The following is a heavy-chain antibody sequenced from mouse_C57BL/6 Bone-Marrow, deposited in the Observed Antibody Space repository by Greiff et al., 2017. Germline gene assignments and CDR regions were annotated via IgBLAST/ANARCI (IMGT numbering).Heavy chain of an antibody. Sequence: EVQLQQSGPELVKPGASVKMSCKASGYPFTDYNMHWVKQSHGKSLEWIGYINPNNGGTSYNQKFKGKATLTVNKSSSTAYMERRILTSEDSAVYYCARSSTGTLYLDFWAQGTTLTDSS. J-gene: IGHJ2*01. V-gene: IGHV1-22*01. CDR1: GYPFTDYN. CDR3: ARSSTGTLYLDF. D-gene: IGHD3-3*01. CDR2: INPNNGGT.